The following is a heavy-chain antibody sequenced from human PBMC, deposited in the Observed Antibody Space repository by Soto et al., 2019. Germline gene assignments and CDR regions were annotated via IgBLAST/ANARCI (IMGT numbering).Heavy chain of an antibody. CDR3: AKDGVGGAGQLWLVRFPDY. V-gene: IGHV3-30*18. J-gene: IGHJ4*02. D-gene: IGHD6-19*01. Sequence: QVQLVDSGGGVVQPGGSLRLSCAASGFTFSTYGMHWVRQAPGKGLDWVAVISSDGSNPYYTDSVKGRFTISRDNSKNTLYLPMNSLRAADTAIYYCAKDGVGGAGQLWLVRFPDYWGQVTQVTVSS. CDR1: GFTFSTYG. CDR2: ISSDGSNP.